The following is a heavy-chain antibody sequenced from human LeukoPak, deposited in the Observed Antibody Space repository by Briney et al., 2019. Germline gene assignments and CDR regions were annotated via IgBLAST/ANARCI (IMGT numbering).Heavy chain of an antibody. CDR3: ARTGIAARYAFDY. J-gene: IGHJ4*02. CDR1: GGTFSSYA. V-gene: IGHV1-69*04. CDR2: IIPILGIA. Sequence: AASVKVSFKASGGTFSSYAISWVRQAPGQGLEWMGRIIPILGIANYAQKFQGRVTITADKSTSTAYMELSSLRSEDTAVYYCARTGIAARYAFDYWGQGTLVTVSS. D-gene: IGHD6-6*01.